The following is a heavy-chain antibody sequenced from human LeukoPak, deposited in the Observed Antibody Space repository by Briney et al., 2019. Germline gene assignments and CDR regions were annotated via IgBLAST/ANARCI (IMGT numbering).Heavy chain of an antibody. CDR2: ISYDGSNK. D-gene: IGHD3-22*01. V-gene: IGHV3-30-3*01. CDR1: GFTFSSYA. CDR3: AREGLYDSSGSRGAFDI. Sequence: GGSLRLSCAASGFTFSSYAMHWVRQAPGKGLEWVADISYDGSNKYYADSVKGRFTISRDNSKNTLYLQMNSLRAEDTAVYYCAREGLYDSSGSRGAFDIWGQGTMVTVSS. J-gene: IGHJ3*02.